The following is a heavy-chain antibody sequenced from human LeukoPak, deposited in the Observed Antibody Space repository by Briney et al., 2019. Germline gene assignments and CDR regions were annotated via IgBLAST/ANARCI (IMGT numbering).Heavy chain of an antibody. CDR2: INWNGGST. V-gene: IGHV3-20*04. CDR1: GFPFDDYG. Sequence: GGSLRLSCAASGFPFDDYGMSWVRQAPGKGLEWVSGINWNGGSTGYADSVKGRFTISRDNAKNSLYLQMNSLRAEDTALYYCARSHYYYDSSAAAFDIWGQGTMVTVSS. CDR3: ARSHYYYDSSAAAFDI. D-gene: IGHD3-22*01. J-gene: IGHJ3*02.